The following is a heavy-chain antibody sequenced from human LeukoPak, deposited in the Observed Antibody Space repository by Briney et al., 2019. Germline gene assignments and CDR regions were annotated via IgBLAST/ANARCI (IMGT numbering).Heavy chain of an antibody. CDR1: GYTFTSYD. V-gene: IGHV1-8*03. CDR3: ARHELATGAFDI. Sequence: ASVKVSCKASGYTFTSYDINWVRQATGQGLEWMGWMNPNSGNTGYAQKFQGRVTITRNTSIRTAYMELSSLRSEDTAVYYCARHELATGAFDIWGQGTMVTVSS. J-gene: IGHJ3*02. CDR2: MNPNSGNT. D-gene: IGHD1-26*01.